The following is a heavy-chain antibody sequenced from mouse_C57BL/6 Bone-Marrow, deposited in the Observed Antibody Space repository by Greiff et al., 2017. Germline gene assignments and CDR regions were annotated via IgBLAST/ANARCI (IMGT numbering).Heavy chain of an antibody. V-gene: IGHV2-2*01. D-gene: IGHD2-1*01. CDR2: IWSGGST. CDR3: AREGGFYYGYDAMDY. J-gene: IGHJ4*01. Sequence: QVHVKQSGPGLVQPSQSLSITCTVSGFSLTSYGVHWVRQSPGKGLEWLGVIWSGGSTDYNAAFISRLSISKDNSKSQVFFKMNSLQADDTAIYYCAREGGFYYGYDAMDYWGQGTSVTVSS. CDR1: GFSLTSYG.